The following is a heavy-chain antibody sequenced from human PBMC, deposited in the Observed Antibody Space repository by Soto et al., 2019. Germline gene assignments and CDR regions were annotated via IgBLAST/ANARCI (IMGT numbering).Heavy chain of an antibody. Sequence: ASVKVSCKASGYTFTGYYMHWVRQAPGQGLEWMGWINPNSGGTNYAQKFQGRVTMTRDTSISTAYMELSRLRSDDTAVYYCARSDEPGPLANDYWGQGTLVTVSS. CDR3: ARSDEPGPLANDY. D-gene: IGHD3-3*02. V-gene: IGHV1-2*02. J-gene: IGHJ4*02. CDR2: INPNSGGT. CDR1: GYTFTGYY.